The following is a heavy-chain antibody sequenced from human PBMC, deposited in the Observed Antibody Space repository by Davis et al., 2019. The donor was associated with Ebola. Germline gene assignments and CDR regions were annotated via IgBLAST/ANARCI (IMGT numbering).Heavy chain of an antibody. CDR1: GFTFSSYG. Sequence: GGSLRLSCAASGFTFSSYGMHWVRQAPGKGLEWVAVIWYDGSNKYYADSAKGRFTISRDNSKNTLYLQMNSLRAEDTAVYYCAKDFGSGSTYYYYYGMDVWGQGTTVTVSS. J-gene: IGHJ6*02. CDR3: AKDFGSGSTYYYYYGMDV. D-gene: IGHD1-26*01. V-gene: IGHV3-33*06. CDR2: IWYDGSNK.